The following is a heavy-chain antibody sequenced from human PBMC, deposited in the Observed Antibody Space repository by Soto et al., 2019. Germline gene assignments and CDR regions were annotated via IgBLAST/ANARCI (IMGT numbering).Heavy chain of an antibody. CDR1: GGTFSSYA. J-gene: IGHJ6*02. CDR2: IIPIFGTA. CDR3: ARDWFRGGSPTLNPYYYYGMDV. V-gene: IGHV1-69*13. D-gene: IGHD2-15*01. Sequence: GASVKVSCKASGGTFSSYAISWVRQAPGQGLEWMGGIIPIFGTANYAQKFQGRVTITADESTSTAYMELSSLRSEDTAVYYCARDWFRGGSPTLNPYYYYGMDVWGQGTTVTV.